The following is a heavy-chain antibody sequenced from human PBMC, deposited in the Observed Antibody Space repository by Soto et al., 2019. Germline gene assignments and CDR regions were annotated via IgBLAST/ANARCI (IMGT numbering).Heavy chain of an antibody. D-gene: IGHD4-17*01. CDR3: AGTVPPSYYYYYYGMDV. CDR1: GGSISSGDYY. Sequence: QVQLQEAGPGLVKPSQTLSLTCTVSGGSISSGDYYWSWIRQPPGKGLEWIGYNYYSGSTYYNPSLHSRVTISVDPSQNRFSLMLCSVTAADTAVYYCAGTVPPSYYYYYYGMDVWGQGTTVTVSS. V-gene: IGHV4-30-4*01. J-gene: IGHJ6*02. CDR2: NYYSGST.